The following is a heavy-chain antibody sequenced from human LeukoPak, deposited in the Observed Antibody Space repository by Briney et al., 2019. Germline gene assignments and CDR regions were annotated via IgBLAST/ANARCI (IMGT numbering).Heavy chain of an antibody. V-gene: IGHV3-21*01. CDR1: GFTFSSYS. CDR2: ISSSSSYI. Sequence: GGSLRLSCAASGFTFSSYSMNWVRQAPGKGLEWVSSISSSSSYIYYADSVKGRFTISRDNAKNSLYLQMNSLRAEDTAVYYCASDPAASLFVVPPKDAFDIWGQGTMVTVSS. D-gene: IGHD2-15*01. CDR3: ASDPAASLFVVPPKDAFDI. J-gene: IGHJ3*02.